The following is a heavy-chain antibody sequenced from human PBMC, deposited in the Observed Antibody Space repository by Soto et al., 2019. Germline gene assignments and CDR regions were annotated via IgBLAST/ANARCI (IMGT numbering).Heavy chain of an antibody. Sequence: GASVKVSCKTSGYTFTTYGVSWVRQAPGQGLEWMGWISAYNGNTNYAQKLQGRVTMTTDTSTSTAYMELRGLRSDDTGMYFCARLPRDCNKTSCYYADHWGQGTQVTVSS. V-gene: IGHV1-18*04. CDR1: GYTFTTYG. D-gene: IGHD3-3*01. CDR2: ISAYNGNT. CDR3: ARLPRDCNKTSCYYADH. J-gene: IGHJ4*02.